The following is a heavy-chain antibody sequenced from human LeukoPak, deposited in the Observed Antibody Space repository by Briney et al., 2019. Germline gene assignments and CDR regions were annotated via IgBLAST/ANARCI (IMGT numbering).Heavy chain of an antibody. CDR1: GFTFSSYE. CDR2: ISSSGSTI. J-gene: IGHJ3*02. CDR3: ARVQGSSTSDSSIHAFDI. D-gene: IGHD6-19*01. V-gene: IGHV3-48*03. Sequence: GGSLRLSCAASGFTFSSYEMNWVRQAPGKGLEWVSYISSSGSTIYYADSVKGRFTISRDNSKNTLYLQMNSLRAEDTAVYYCARVQGSSTSDSSIHAFDIWGQGTMVTVSS.